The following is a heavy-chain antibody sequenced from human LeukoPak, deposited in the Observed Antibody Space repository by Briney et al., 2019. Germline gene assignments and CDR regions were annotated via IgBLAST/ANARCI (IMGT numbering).Heavy chain of an antibody. CDR2: ISDSGGRT. CDR3: AKRAVVIRVILVGFHKEAYYFDY. CDR1: GITLSNYG. D-gene: IGHD3-22*01. V-gene: IGHV3-23*01. J-gene: IGHJ4*02. Sequence: GGSLRLSCAVSGITLSNYGMSWVRQAPGKGLEWVAGISDSGGRTNYADSVKGRFTISRDNPKNTLYLQMNSLRAEDTAVYFCAKRAVVIRVILVGFHKEAYYFDYWGQGALVTVSS.